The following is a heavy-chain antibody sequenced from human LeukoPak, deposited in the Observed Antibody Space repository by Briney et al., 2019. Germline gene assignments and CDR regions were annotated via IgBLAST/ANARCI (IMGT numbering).Heavy chain of an antibody. D-gene: IGHD2-15*01. CDR3: ARDWPGISLHFDL. CDR1: GYTFTGYY. Sequence: AAVRVSFEASGYTFTGYYMHWVRQAPGQGREWMGWINPNSGGTNYAQKFQGRVTMTRDTSLSTAYMDLSRLTSDDTAVYYCARDWPGISLHFDLWGRGTLITVSS. CDR2: INPNSGGT. V-gene: IGHV1-2*02. J-gene: IGHJ2*01.